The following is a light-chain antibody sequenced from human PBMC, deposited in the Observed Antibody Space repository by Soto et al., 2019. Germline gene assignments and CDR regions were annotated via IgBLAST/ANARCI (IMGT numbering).Light chain of an antibody. Sequence: DIQMTQSPSTLSASVGDRATITCRASQNINDWLAWYQQKPGKAPRLLIYKASTLESGVPSRFSGSGFGTECPLTFSSLQTDDFATSSCQQYNTFSCSFGAGAKVDIK. J-gene: IGKJ3*01. CDR3: QQYNTFSCS. CDR2: KAS. V-gene: IGKV1-5*03. CDR1: QNINDW.